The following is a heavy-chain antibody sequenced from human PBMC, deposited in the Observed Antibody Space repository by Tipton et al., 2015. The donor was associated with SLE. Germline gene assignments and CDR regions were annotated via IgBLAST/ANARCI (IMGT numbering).Heavy chain of an antibody. V-gene: IGHV4-39*07. CDR1: GGSISSSSYY. J-gene: IGHJ4*02. D-gene: IGHD1-26*01. CDR3: ARTGWELLDY. CDR2: IYYSGNT. Sequence: TLSLTCTVSGGSISSSSYYWGWIRQPPGKGLEWIGSIYYSGNTYYNPSLKSRVTISVDTSKNQFSLKLSSVTAADTAVYYCARTGWELLDYWGQGTLVTVSS.